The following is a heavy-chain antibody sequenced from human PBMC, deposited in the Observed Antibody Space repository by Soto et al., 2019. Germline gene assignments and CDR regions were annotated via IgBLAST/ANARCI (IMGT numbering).Heavy chain of an antibody. CDR3: AHVFWRGIKNFFDY. D-gene: IGHD3-9*01. V-gene: IGHV2-5*02. CDR1: GFSLSTNGMG. CDR2: IYWDDDK. Sequence: QITLKESGPTLVKPTQTLTLTCTFSGFSLSTNGMGMGWIRQPPGKAPEWLSVIYWDDDKRYSPSLKSRLTITKNTSKSQVVLPTTDVDPVDTAAYYCAHVFWRGIKNFFDYWGQGSLVTVSS. J-gene: IGHJ4*02.